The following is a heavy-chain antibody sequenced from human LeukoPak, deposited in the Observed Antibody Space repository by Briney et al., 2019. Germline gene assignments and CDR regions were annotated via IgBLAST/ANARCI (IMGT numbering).Heavy chain of an antibody. CDR2: INHSGST. CDR3: ARGRGGKYK. CDR1: GGSFSGYY. Sequence: SETLSLTCAVYGGSFSGYYWSWIRQPPGKGLEWVGEINHSGSTNYNPSLKSRVTISVDTSKNQFSLKLSSVTAADTAVYYCARGRGGKYKWGQGTLVTVSS. J-gene: IGHJ4*02. D-gene: IGHD4-23*01. V-gene: IGHV4-34*01.